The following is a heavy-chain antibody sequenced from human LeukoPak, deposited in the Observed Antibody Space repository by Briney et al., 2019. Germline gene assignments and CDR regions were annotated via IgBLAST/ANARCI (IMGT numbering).Heavy chain of an antibody. CDR3: ARGASSGPYNWFDP. J-gene: IGHJ5*02. CDR1: GGSISSGSYY. V-gene: IGHV4-61*02. D-gene: IGHD6-19*01. CDR2: TYTSGST. Sequence: SETLSLTCTVSGGSISSGSYYWSWIRQPAGKGLEWIGRTYTSGSTNYNPSLKSRVTISVDTSKNQFSLKLSSVTAADTAVYYCARGASSGPYNWFDPWGQGTLVTVSS.